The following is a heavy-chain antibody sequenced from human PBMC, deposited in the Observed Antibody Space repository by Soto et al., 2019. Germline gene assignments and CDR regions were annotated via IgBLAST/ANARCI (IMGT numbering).Heavy chain of an antibody. Sequence: QVQLVESGGGLVKPGGCLRLSCAASGFTFSDFYMSWIRQAPGKGLEWISYISSGSTNIFYADSVKGRFTVSRDNAKNSVYLQMDSLSAEDTAVYYCARDRNAAGSDYWGQGTLVTVSS. CDR3: ARDRNAAGSDY. V-gene: IGHV3-11*01. CDR1: GFTFSDFY. D-gene: IGHD1-1*01. J-gene: IGHJ4*02. CDR2: ISSGSTNI.